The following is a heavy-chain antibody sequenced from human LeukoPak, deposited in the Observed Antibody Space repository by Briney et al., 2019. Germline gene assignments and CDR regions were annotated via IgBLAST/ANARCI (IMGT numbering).Heavy chain of an antibody. CDR3: AREVGATNAFDI. Sequence: QPGGSLRLSCAASGFTFSSYSMNWVRQAPGKGLEWVSYISVGSSTINYADSVKGRFTISRDNAKNSLYLQMNSLRAEDTAVYYCAREVGATNAFDIWGQGTMVTVSS. V-gene: IGHV3-48*04. CDR1: GFTFSSYS. J-gene: IGHJ3*02. D-gene: IGHD1-26*01. CDR2: ISVGSSTI.